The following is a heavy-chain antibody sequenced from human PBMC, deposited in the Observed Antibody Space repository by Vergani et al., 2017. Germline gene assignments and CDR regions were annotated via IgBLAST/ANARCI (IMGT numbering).Heavy chain of an antibody. CDR3: ASLVSIAGLFY. J-gene: IGHJ4*02. D-gene: IGHD6-13*01. Sequence: QLQLQESGPGLVKPSETLSLTCTVSGGSISSSSYYWGWIRQPPGKGLEWIGSIYYSGSTYYNPSLKSRVTISVDTSKNQFSLKLSSVTAADTAVYYCASLVSIAGLFYWGQGTLVTVSS. V-gene: IGHV4-39*01. CDR1: GGSISSSSYY. CDR2: IYYSGST.